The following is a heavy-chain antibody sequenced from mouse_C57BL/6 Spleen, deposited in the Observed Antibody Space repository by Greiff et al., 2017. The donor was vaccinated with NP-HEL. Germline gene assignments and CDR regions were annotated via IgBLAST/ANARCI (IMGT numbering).Heavy chain of an antibody. V-gene: IGHV5-16*01. J-gene: IGHJ1*03. CDR3: ARDRYGNSYFDV. Sequence: EVKLVESEGGLVQPGSSMKLSCTASGFTFSDYYMAWVRQVPEKGLEWVANINYDGSSTYYLDSLKSRFIISRDNAKNILYLQMSSLKSEDTATYYCARDRYGNSYFDVWGTGTTVTVSS. D-gene: IGHD2-1*01. CDR1: GFTFSDYY. CDR2: INYDGSST.